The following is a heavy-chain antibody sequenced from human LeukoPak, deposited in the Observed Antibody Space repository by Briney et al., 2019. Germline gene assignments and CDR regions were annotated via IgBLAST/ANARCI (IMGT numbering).Heavy chain of an antibody. J-gene: IGHJ4*02. CDR1: GYTFTGYY. CDR2: INPNSGGT. CDR3: ARDLVSIAAAETVY. D-gene: IGHD6-13*01. V-gene: IGHV1-2*06. Sequence: GASVKVSCKAPGYTFTGYYMHWVRQAPGQGLEWMGRINPNSGGTNYAQKFQGRVTMTRDTSISTAYMELSRLRSDDTAVYYCARDLVSIAAAETVYWGQGTLVTVSS.